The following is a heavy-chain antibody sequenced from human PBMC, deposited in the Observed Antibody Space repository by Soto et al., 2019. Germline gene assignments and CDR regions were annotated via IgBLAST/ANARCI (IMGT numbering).Heavy chain of an antibody. CDR2: INHSSTT. V-gene: IGHV4-34*01. Sequence: QVQLQQWGAGLLKPSETLSLTCAVYGGSFSGYTWIWIRQPPGKGLEWIGEINHSSTTNHNPSLKSRVIISVDTSKKQFSLRLTSVTAADTAVYYCARGSDYTSSFDYWGQGTLVTVSS. CDR1: GGSFSGYT. J-gene: IGHJ4*02. D-gene: IGHD3-16*01. CDR3: ARGSDYTSSFDY.